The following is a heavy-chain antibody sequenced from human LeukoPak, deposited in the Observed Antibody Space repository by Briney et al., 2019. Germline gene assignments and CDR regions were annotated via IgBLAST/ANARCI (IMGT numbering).Heavy chain of an antibody. Sequence: GGSLRLSCAASGFIFSTYAMSWVRQAPGKGLEWVSGISASGGSTYYADSVKGRFTISRDSSKNTLFLQMNRPRAEDTAVYYCAKGDCSTTSCSTYLDFWGQGTLVTVSS. CDR3: AKGDCSTTSCSTYLDF. J-gene: IGHJ4*02. CDR2: ISASGGST. V-gene: IGHV3-23*01. CDR1: GFIFSTYA. D-gene: IGHD2-2*02.